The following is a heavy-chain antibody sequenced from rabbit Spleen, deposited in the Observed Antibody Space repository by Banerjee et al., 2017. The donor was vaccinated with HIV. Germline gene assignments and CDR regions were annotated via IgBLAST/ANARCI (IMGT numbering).Heavy chain of an antibody. CDR2: INIVTGKS. CDR1: GVSLNDKDV. CDR3: ARDTGSSFSSYGMDL. D-gene: IGHD8-1*01. J-gene: IGHJ6*01. Sequence: QEQLVESGGGLVQPTGSLTLTCKASGVSLNDKDVMCWVRQAPGKGLEWIACINIVTGKSVYASWAKGRFIMSRTSSTKVTLQMTSLTVADTATYFCARDTGSSFSSYGMDLWGQGTLVTVS. V-gene: IGHV1S45*01.